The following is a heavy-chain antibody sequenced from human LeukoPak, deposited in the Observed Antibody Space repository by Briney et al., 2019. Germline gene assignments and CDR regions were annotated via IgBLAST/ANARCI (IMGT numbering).Heavy chain of an antibody. CDR3: ARVRTEWYIDL. V-gene: IGHV3-7*01. D-gene: IGHD1-1*01. Sequence: PGGSLRLSCTASGFMFSTYWMPWVRQAPGMGLEWVANIRQDGSEKFYADSVKGRFIISRDNAKNSLYLQLNSLRAEDTGVYYCARVRTEWYIDLWGRGTLVIVSS. CDR1: GFMFSTYW. J-gene: IGHJ2*01. CDR2: IRQDGSEK.